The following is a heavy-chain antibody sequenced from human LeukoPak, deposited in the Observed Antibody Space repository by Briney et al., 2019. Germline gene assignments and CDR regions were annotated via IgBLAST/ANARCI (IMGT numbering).Heavy chain of an antibody. J-gene: IGHJ4*02. Sequence: PGGSLRLSCAASGFMFTTYAMSWVRQAPGKGLEWVSAICGGGVRTYYADSVKGRFTISRDNSKDTLFLQMNSLRAEDTAVYYCAKASRQGAVASPLDYWGQGTLVTGSS. CDR3: AKASRQGAVASPLDY. CDR1: GFMFTTYA. D-gene: IGHD6-19*01. CDR2: ICGGGVRT. V-gene: IGHV3-23*01.